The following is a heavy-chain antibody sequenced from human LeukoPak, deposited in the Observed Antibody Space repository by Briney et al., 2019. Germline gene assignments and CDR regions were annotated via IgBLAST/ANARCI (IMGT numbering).Heavy chain of an antibody. CDR3: ARGDPGLRIAVAGTDY. J-gene: IGHJ4*02. CDR2: ISSNGGST. Sequence: GGSLRLSCAASGFTFSSYWMSWVRQAPGKGLEYVSAISSNGGSTYYANSVKGRFTISRDNSKNTLYLQMGSLRAEDMAVYYCARGDPGLRIAVAGTDYWGQGTLVTVSS. D-gene: IGHD6-19*01. CDR1: GFTFSSYW. V-gene: IGHV3-64*01.